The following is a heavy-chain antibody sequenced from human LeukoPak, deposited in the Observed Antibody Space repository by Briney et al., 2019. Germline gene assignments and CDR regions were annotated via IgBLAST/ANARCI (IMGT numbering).Heavy chain of an antibody. D-gene: IGHD3-22*01. V-gene: IGHV3-48*04. CDR2: ISSISSTI. Sequence: GGSLRLSCEASGFTFSDYTMNWVRQAPGKGLEWVSYISSISSTIYYTDSVKGRFSISRDNAKNTLYLQMNSLRAEDTALYYCAKDWHYDSSGPFDYWGQGTLVTISS. CDR3: AKDWHYDSSGPFDY. J-gene: IGHJ4*02. CDR1: GFTFSDYT.